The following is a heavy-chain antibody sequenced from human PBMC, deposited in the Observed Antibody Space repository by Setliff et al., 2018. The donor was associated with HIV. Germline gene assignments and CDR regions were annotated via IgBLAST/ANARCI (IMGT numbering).Heavy chain of an antibody. Sequence: GGSLRLSCAASGLTFSNYAMNWVRKAPGKGLEWVSTISGSGGLTFSADSVKGRFTISRDNSKNTLYRQMNSLRAEDTAVYYCARDRTYYDILTGYYGLDYWGQGTLVTVSS. CDR3: ARDRTYYDILTGYYGLDY. V-gene: IGHV3-23*01. D-gene: IGHD3-9*01. CDR2: ISGSGGLT. CDR1: GLTFSNYA. J-gene: IGHJ4*02.